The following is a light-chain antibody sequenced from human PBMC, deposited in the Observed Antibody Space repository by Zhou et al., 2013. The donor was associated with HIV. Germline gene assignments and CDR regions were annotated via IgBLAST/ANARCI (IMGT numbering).Light chain of an antibody. CDR2: GAS. Sequence: AIRITQSPSSLSASTGDRVTITCRASQGISSYLAWYQQKPGTAPKSLIYGASSLQSGVPSKFSGSGSGTDFTLTISSLQPEDVATYYCQKYGSAPLTFGQGTRVEIK. CDR3: QKYGSAPLT. J-gene: IGKJ1*01. V-gene: IGKV1-8*01. CDR1: QGISSY.